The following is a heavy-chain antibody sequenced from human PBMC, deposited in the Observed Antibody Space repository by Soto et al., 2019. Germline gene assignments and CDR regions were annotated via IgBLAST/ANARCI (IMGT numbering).Heavy chain of an antibody. CDR1: GYSFTSYG. D-gene: IGHD2-2*01. CDR2: ISAYNDNT. V-gene: IGHV1-18*01. J-gene: IGHJ5*02. CDR3: ERDRCSSTSCYPGFEP. Sequence: ASVKVSCKASGYSFTSYGISWVRQAPGQGLEWMGWISAYNDNTRYAQKFQGRVTMTTDTSTSTAYMETSSLRSEDTAVYYCERDRCSSTSCYPGFEPSGQGTLVTVSS.